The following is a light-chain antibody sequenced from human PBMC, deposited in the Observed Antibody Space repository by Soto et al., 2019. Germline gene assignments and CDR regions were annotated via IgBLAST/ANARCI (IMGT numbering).Light chain of an antibody. J-gene: IGKJ1*01. CDR2: GAS. CDR1: QSVDSSF. Sequence: EIVLTQSPGSLSLSPGERATLSCRASQSVDSSFFAWYQQKPGQAPRLLIYGASNRATGIPDRFSGSGSGTDFTLTIRRLETEYFAVYYCQQYVSSVTFGQGTTVEIK. V-gene: IGKV3-20*01. CDR3: QQYVSSVT.